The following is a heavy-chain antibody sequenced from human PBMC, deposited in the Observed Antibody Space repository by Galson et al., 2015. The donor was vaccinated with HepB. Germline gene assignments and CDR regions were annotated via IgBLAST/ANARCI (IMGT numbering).Heavy chain of an antibody. CDR3: ARGTEDAWEIQGV. J-gene: IGHJ3*01. D-gene: IGHD1-26*01. V-gene: IGHV4-4*02. CDR1: GGSISSSIR. Sequence: SETLSLTCAVSGGSISSSIRNSWVRQPPGKALEWIGEMYHSGSTDYNPSLEGRVTILADKSKNQFSLKLTSVTAADTAVYYCARGTEDAWEIQGVWGQGTMVTVSS. CDR2: MYHSGST.